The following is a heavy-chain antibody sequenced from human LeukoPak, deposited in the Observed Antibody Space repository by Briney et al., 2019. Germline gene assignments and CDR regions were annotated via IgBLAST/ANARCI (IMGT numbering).Heavy chain of an antibody. D-gene: IGHD3-10*01. CDR3: ASLYYGSGSFDY. V-gene: IGHV4-59*01. CDR2: IYYSGST. Sequence: PSETLSLTCTVSGGSISGYYWSWIRQPPGKGLEWIGYIYYSGSTNYNPSLKSRVTISVDTSKNQFSLKLTSVTAAGTAVYYCASLYYGSGSFDYWGQGTLVTVSS. J-gene: IGHJ4*02. CDR1: GGSISGYY.